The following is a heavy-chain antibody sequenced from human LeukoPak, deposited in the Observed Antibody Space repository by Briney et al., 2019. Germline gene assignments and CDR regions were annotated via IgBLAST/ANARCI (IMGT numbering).Heavy chain of an antibody. CDR2: IYTSGST. CDR3: PTDLGYYYDSSGYYPNWFDP. CDR1: AGSISSYY. Sequence: SETLSLTCTVSAGSISSYYWSWIRQPAGKGLEWIGRIYTSGSTNYNPSLKSRVTMSVDTSKNQFSLKLSSVTAADTAVYYCPTDLGYYYDSSGYYPNWFDPWGQGTLVTVSS. V-gene: IGHV4-4*07. D-gene: IGHD3-22*01. J-gene: IGHJ5*02.